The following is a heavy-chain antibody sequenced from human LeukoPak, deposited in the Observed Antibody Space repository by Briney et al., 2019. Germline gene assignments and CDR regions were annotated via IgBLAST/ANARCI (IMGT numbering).Heavy chain of an antibody. V-gene: IGHV4-59*01. CDR2: MYYSGST. Sequence: SETLSLTCTVSGGSISSYYWSWIRQPPGKGLEWIGYMYYSGSTNYNPSLKSRVTISVDTSKNQFSLKLSSVTAADTAVYYCARSWAVDAFDIWGQGTMVTVSS. CDR3: ARSWAVDAFDI. J-gene: IGHJ3*02. CDR1: GGSISSYY. D-gene: IGHD6-19*01.